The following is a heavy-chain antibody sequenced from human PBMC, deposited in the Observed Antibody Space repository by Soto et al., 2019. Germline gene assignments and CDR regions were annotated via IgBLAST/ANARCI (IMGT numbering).Heavy chain of an antibody. CDR2: ISGSGSKT. Sequence: EVQLLESGGGLVQPGGSLRLSCAASGFTFNRHAMSWVRQAPGKGLEWVSAISGSGSKTYYADSVKGRFTISRDNSKNTLYLPMNSLRDEDTAVYYCAKEKMARGGLCDDWGQGTLVTVAA. V-gene: IGHV3-23*01. CDR3: AKEKMARGGLCDD. CDR1: GFTFNRHA. D-gene: IGHD3-10*01. J-gene: IGHJ4*02.